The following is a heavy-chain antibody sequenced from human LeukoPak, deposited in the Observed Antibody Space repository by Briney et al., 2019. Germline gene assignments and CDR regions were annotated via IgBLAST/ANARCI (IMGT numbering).Heavy chain of an antibody. CDR2: INAGNGNT. J-gene: IGHJ3*02. CDR1: GYTFTSYA. D-gene: IGHD3-22*01. Sequence: ASVKVSCKASGYTFTSYAMHWVRQAPGQRLEWMGWINAGNGNTKYSQKFQGRVTITRDTSASTAYMELSSLRSEDTAVYYCARAPPTMIVVVITTADALDIWGQGTMVTVSS. CDR3: ARAPPTMIVVVITTADALDI. V-gene: IGHV1-3*01.